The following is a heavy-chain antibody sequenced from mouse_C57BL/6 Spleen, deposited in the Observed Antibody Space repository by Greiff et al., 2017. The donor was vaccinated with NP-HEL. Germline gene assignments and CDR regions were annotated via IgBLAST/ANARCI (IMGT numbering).Heavy chain of an antibody. Sequence: QVQLQQSGAELARPGASVKLSCKASGYTFTSYGISWVKQRTGQGLEWIGEIYPRSGNTYYNEKFKGKATLTADKSSSTAYMELRSLTSEDSAVYFCAREELTTVVEGYFDVWGTGTTVTVSS. CDR2: IYPRSGNT. CDR3: AREELTTVVEGYFDV. V-gene: IGHV1-81*01. D-gene: IGHD1-1*01. CDR1: GYTFTSYG. J-gene: IGHJ1*03.